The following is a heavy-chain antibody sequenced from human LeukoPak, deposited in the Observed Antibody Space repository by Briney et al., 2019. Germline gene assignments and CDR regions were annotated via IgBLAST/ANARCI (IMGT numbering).Heavy chain of an antibody. V-gene: IGHV1-69*13. CDR3: ASTHSPRYCSSTSCSGSWFDP. Sequence: SVKVSCKASGGTFSSYAISWARQAPGQGLEWMGGIIPIFGTANYAQKFQGRVTITADESTSTAYMELSSLRSEDTAVYYCASTHSPRYCSSTSCSGSWFDPWGQGTLVTVSS. CDR1: GGTFSSYA. CDR2: IIPIFGTA. D-gene: IGHD2-2*01. J-gene: IGHJ5*02.